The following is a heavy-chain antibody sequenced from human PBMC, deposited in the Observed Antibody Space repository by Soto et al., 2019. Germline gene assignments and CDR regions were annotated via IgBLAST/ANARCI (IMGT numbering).Heavy chain of an antibody. CDR2: INPMLRIT. Sequence: QVQLVQSGAAVKKPGSSVKVSCKASGNNFNNYFINWVRQVPGQGLEWMGGINPMLRITQYRQQFQGRITVTADRSTGTSNMERSGLESEDTAVYYCAGDAPPRSGIYYGMDVWGQGTTITVSS. D-gene: IGHD3-10*01. CDR1: GNNFNNYF. J-gene: IGHJ6*02. V-gene: IGHV1-69*17. CDR3: AGDAPPRSGIYYGMDV.